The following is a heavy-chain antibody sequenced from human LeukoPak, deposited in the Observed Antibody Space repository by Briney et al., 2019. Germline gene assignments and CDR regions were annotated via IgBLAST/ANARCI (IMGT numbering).Heavy chain of an antibody. D-gene: IGHD3-3*01. CDR2: INHSGST. J-gene: IGHJ5*02. Sequence: SETLSLTCAVYGGSFSGYYWSWIRQPPGKGLEWIGEINHSGSTNYNPSLKSRVTISVDTSKNQFSLKLSSVTAADTAVYYCARGATYYDSWSGDGRTNWFDPWGQGTLVTVSS. CDR3: ARGATYYDSWSGDGRTNWFDP. CDR1: GGSFSGYY. V-gene: IGHV4-34*01.